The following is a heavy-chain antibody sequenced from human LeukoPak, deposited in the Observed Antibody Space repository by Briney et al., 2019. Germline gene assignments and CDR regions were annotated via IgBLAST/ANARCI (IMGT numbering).Heavy chain of an antibody. CDR1: GYTFTSYD. Sequence: ASVKVSCKASGYTFTSYDINWVRQATGQGLEWMGWMNPNSGNTGYAQKLQGRVTMTRNTSISTAYMELSSLRSEDTAVYYCATYSSSWHDYWGQGTLVTVSS. CDR3: ATYSSSWHDY. CDR2: MNPNSGNT. V-gene: IGHV1-8*01. D-gene: IGHD6-13*01. J-gene: IGHJ4*02.